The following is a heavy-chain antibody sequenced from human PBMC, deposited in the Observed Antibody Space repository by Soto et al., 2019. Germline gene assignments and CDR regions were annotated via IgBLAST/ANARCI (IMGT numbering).Heavy chain of an antibody. CDR2: LYYTGST. V-gene: IGHV4-59*01. CDR1: GGSISDFY. J-gene: IGHJ6*02. Sequence: SETLSLTCNVSGGSISDFYWSWIRQSPGKRLEWIGYLYYTGSTNYNPALKSRVTISLDTSKNQFSLKVRSVTAADTAVYYCARGGGYDFRSSQAPPIDVWGQGTTVTVSS. CDR3: ARGGGYDFRSSQAPPIDV. D-gene: IGHD3-3*01.